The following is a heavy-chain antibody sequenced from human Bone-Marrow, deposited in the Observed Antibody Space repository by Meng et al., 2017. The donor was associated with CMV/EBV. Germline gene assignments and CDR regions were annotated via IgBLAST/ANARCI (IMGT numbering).Heavy chain of an antibody. CDR2: INPNSGGT. Sequence: ASVKVSCKTSGHMFIGYYILWLRQAPGQGLEWMGWINPNSGGTNYAQKFQGRVTMTRDTSISTAYMELSRLRSDDTAVYYCASGVLMAGGINWFDPWGQGTLVTVSS. J-gene: IGHJ5*02. D-gene: IGHD2-8*01. CDR3: ASGVLMAGGINWFDP. CDR1: GHMFIGYY. V-gene: IGHV1-2*02.